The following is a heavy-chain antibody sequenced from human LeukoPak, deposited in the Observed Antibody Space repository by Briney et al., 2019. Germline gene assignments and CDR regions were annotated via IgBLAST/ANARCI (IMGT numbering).Heavy chain of an antibody. J-gene: IGHJ4*02. V-gene: IGHV3-53*01. CDR3: ANAPAADY. CDR1: GFTVSSNY. D-gene: IGHD6-13*01. Sequence: GGSLRLSCAASGFTVSSNYMSWVRQAPGKGLEWVSIIYSGGSTFYADSVKGRFTISRDNSKNTLYLQMNSLRAEDTAVYYCANAPAADYWGQGTLVTVSS. CDR2: IYSGGST.